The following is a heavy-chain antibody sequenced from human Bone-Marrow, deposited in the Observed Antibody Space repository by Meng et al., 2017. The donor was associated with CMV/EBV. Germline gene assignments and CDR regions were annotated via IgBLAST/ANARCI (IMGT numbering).Heavy chain of an antibody. CDR3: ARTTGTGAFDI. CDR1: GFAFGDYA. J-gene: IGHJ3*02. CDR2: IGTAGDT. D-gene: IGHD1-1*01. V-gene: IGHV3-13*01. Sequence: GESLKISCTASGFAFGDYAMSWVRQAPGKGLEWVSAIGTAGDTYYPGSVKGRFTISRENAKNSLYLQMNSLRAGDTAVYYCARTTGTGAFDIWGQGTMVTVSS.